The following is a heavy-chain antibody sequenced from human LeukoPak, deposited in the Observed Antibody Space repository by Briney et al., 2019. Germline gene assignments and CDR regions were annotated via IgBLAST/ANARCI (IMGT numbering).Heavy chain of an antibody. Sequence: RGESLKISCKGSGYIFTNCCIGWVRQMPGKGLEWMGIIYPGDSDTRYSPSFQGQVTISADKSISTAYLQWSSLKASDTAMYYCVRGNYYDSSGRFDYWGQGTLVTVSS. CDR3: VRGNYYDSSGRFDY. D-gene: IGHD3-22*01. CDR1: GYIFTNCC. CDR2: IYPGDSDT. V-gene: IGHV5-51*01. J-gene: IGHJ4*02.